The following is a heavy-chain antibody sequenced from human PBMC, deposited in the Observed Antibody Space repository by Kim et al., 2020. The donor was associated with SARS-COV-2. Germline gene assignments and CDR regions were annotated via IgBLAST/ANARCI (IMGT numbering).Heavy chain of an antibody. Sequence: GGSLRLSCAASGFTFSSYGMHWVRQAPGKGLEWVAVISHDGSNKYYADSVKGRFTISRDNSKNTLYLQMNSLRAEDTAVYYCALQDTGDYYYYYGMDVWGQGTTVTVSS. D-gene: IGHD7-27*01. V-gene: IGHV3-30*03. CDR3: ALQDTGDYYYYYGMDV. CDR1: GFTFSSYG. CDR2: ISHDGSNK. J-gene: IGHJ6*02.